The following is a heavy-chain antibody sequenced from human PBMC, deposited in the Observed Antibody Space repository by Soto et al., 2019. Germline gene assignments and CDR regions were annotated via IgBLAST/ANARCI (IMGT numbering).Heavy chain of an antibody. CDR1: GFTFRSYA. D-gene: IGHD3-22*01. J-gene: IGHJ6*02. V-gene: IGHV4-34*01. CDR3: ARGGHYYDSSGYYYQVYYYGMDV. CDR2: INHSGST. Sequence: LRLSCAASGFTFRSYAMSWVRQAPGKGLEWXGEINHSGSTNYNPSLKSRVTISVDTSKNQFSLKLSSVTAADTAVYYCARGGHYYDSSGYYYQVYYYGMDVWGQGTTVTVSS.